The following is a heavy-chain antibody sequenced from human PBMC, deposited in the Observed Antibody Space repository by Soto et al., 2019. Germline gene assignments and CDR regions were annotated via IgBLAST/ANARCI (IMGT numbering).Heavy chain of an antibody. Sequence: SETLSLTCTVSGGSISSYYWSWIRQPPGKGPEWIGYIYYSGSTNYNPSLKSRVTISVDTSKNQFSLKLSSVTAADTAVYYCAREISSSWYYNWFDPWGQGTLVTVSS. CDR1: GGSISSYY. J-gene: IGHJ5*02. CDR2: IYYSGST. D-gene: IGHD6-13*01. CDR3: AREISSSWYYNWFDP. V-gene: IGHV4-59*01.